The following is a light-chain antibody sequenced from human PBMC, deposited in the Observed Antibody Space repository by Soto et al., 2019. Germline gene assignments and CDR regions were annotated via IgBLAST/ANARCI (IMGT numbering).Light chain of an antibody. CDR2: WAS. CDR3: QQYCTTPQT. J-gene: IGKJ1*01. CDR1: QSVLYSSNNKNN. V-gene: IGKV4-1*01. Sequence: DIVMTQSPDSLAVSLGERATINCKSSQSVLYSSNNKNNLAWYQQKPGQPPKLLIYWASTRESGVPDRFSGSGSETDFTLTISSLQAEDVAVYYCQQYCTTPQTFGQGTKVEIK.